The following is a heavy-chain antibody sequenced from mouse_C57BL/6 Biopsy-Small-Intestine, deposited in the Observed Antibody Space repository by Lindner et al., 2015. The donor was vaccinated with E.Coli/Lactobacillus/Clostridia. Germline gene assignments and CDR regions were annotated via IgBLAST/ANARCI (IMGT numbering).Heavy chain of an antibody. CDR1: GYSFTSYY. Sequence: VQLQESGPELVKPGASVKISCKASGYSFTSYYIHWVKQRPGQGLEWIGWIYPRDGSTKYNEKFKGKATLTVDTSSSTAYMELHSLTSEDSAVYFCARDYYGSSFWYFDVWGTGTTVTVSS. J-gene: IGHJ1*03. CDR3: ARDYYGSSFWYFDV. V-gene: IGHV1-85*01. D-gene: IGHD1-1*01. CDR2: IYPRDGST.